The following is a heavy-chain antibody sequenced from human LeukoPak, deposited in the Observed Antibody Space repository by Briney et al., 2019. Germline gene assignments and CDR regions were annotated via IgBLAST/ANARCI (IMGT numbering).Heavy chain of an antibody. CDR2: INHSGST. Sequence: NTSETLSLTCAVYGGSFSGYYWSWIRQPPGKGLEWIGEINHSGSTNYNPSLKSRVTISIDTSKNQFSLKLSSVTAADTAVYYCARGPGTWYYYWGQGTLVTVSS. CDR1: GGSFSGYY. J-gene: IGHJ4*02. V-gene: IGHV4-34*01. CDR3: ARGPGTWYYY. D-gene: IGHD6-13*01.